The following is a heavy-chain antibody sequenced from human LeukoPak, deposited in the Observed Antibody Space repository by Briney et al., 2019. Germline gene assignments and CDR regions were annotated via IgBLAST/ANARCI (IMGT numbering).Heavy chain of an antibody. CDR1: GFTFSSYA. CDR2: ISGSGGST. D-gene: IGHD3-22*01. Sequence: GGSLRLPCAASGFTFSSYAMSWVRQAPGKGLEWVSAISGSGGSTYYADSVKGRFTISRDNSKNTLYVQMNSLRAEDTAVYYCAKDGGSGYYYFDYWGQGTLVTVSS. J-gene: IGHJ4*02. V-gene: IGHV3-23*01. CDR3: AKDGGSGYYYFDY.